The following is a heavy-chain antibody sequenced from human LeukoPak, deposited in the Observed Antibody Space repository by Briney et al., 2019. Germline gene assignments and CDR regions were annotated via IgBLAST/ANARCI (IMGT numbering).Heavy chain of an antibody. V-gene: IGHV3-33*06. Sequence: SGGSLRLSCGASGFTFSSYGMHWVRQAPGKGLEWVAVIWYDGSNKYYADSVKGRFTISRDNSKNTLYLQMNSLRAEDTAVYYCAKSGMVVNSLDYWGQGTLVTFSS. CDR1: GFTFSSYG. CDR2: IWYDGSNK. J-gene: IGHJ4*02. CDR3: AKSGMVVNSLDY. D-gene: IGHD4/OR15-4a*01.